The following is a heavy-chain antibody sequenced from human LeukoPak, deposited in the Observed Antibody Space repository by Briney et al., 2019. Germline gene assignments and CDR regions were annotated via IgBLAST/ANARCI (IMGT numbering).Heavy chain of an antibody. D-gene: IGHD5-12*01. CDR3: AKGEGVATSH. Sequence: PGGSLRLSCAASGFTVSSNYMTWVRQAPGKGLEWVSVLYTGGGTSYPDSVRGRFTISRDNSNNTLYLQMNSLRAEDTAVYYCAKGEGVATSHWGQGTLVTVSS. V-gene: IGHV3-66*01. CDR1: GFTVSSNY. CDR2: LYTGGGT. J-gene: IGHJ4*02.